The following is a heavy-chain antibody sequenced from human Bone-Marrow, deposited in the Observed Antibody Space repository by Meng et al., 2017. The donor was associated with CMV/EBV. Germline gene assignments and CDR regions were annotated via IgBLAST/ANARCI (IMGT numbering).Heavy chain of an antibody. CDR2: ISWNSGSI. Sequence: GGSLRLSCAASGFTFDDYAMHWVRQAPGKGLEWVSGISWNSGSIGYADSVKGRFTISRDNSKNTLYLQMNSLRAEDTAVYYCARGGYSSGWTSDYWGQGTLVTVSS. CDR1: GFTFDDYA. CDR3: ARGGYSSGWTSDY. J-gene: IGHJ4*02. V-gene: IGHV3-9*01. D-gene: IGHD6-19*01.